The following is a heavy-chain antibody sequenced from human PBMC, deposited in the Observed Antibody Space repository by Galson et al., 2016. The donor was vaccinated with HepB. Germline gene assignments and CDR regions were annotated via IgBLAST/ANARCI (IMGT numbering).Heavy chain of an antibody. J-gene: IGHJ5*02. CDR2: IFYSGSA. Sequence: SETLSLTCTVSGGSISSTTYYWGWIRQPPGKGLEWIGSIFYSGSAYYNPSLRGRVTMSIDTSKSEFSLNVTSVTAADTAIYFCARRRPLPYNWFDPWGQGILVTVSS. V-gene: IGHV4-39*01. CDR3: ARRRPLPYNWFDP. CDR1: GGSISSTTYY.